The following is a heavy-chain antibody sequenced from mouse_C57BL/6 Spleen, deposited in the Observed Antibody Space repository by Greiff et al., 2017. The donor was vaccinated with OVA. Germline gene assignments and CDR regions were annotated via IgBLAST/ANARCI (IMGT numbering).Heavy chain of an antibody. V-gene: IGHV5-16*01. J-gene: IGHJ1*03. D-gene: IGHD2-1*01. Sequence: EVHLVESEGGLVQLGSSMKLSCTASGFTFSDYYMAWVRQVPEKGLEWVANINYDGSSTYYLDSLKSRFIISRDNAKNILYLQMSSLKSEDTATYYCARVLLSDWYFDVWGTGTTVTVSS. CDR3: ARVLLSDWYFDV. CDR2: INYDGSST. CDR1: GFTFSDYY.